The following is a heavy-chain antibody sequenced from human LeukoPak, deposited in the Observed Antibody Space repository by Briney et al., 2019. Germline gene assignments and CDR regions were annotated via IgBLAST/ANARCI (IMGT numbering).Heavy chain of an antibody. V-gene: IGHV4-4*02. CDR1: GDSISSSNW. CDR2: IYHSGST. CDR3: AREMAVAGNFDY. J-gene: IGHJ4*02. D-gene: IGHD6-19*01. Sequence: SETLSLTCAVSGDSISSSNWWSWVRQPPGKGXXXXGEIYHSGSTNYNPSLKSRVTISVDKSKNQFSLKLSSVTAADTAVYYCAREMAVAGNFDYWGQGTLVTVSS.